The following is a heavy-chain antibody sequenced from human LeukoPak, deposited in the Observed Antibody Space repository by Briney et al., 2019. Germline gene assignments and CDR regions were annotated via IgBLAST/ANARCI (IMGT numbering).Heavy chain of an antibody. D-gene: IGHD4-11*01. CDR2: ISYDGSNK. Sequence: GGSLRLSCAASGFTFSSYAMHWVRQAPGKGLEWVAVISYDGSNKYYADSVKGRFTISRDNSKNTLYLQMNSLRAEDTAVYYCAKAYSTRDAFDIWGQGTMVTVSS. CDR3: AKAYSTRDAFDI. V-gene: IGHV3-30-3*01. J-gene: IGHJ3*02. CDR1: GFTFSSYA.